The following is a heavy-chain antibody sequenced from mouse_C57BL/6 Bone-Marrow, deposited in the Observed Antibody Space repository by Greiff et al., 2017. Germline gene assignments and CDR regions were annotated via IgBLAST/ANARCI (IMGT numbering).Heavy chain of an antibody. V-gene: IGHV1-69*01. CDR3: ARGGYDGTEFDY. D-gene: IGHD2-2*01. CDR1: GYTFTSYW. CDR2: IDPSDSYT. Sequence: QVQLQQPGAELVMPGASVKLSCKASGYTFTSYWMHWVKQRPGQGLEWIGEIDPSDSYTNYNQKFKGKSTLTVDTSSSTAYMQLSSLTSADSAVYYCARGGYDGTEFDYWGQGTTLTGSS. J-gene: IGHJ2*01.